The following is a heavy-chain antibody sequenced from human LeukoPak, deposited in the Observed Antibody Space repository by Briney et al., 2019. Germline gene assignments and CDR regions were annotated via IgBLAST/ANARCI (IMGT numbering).Heavy chain of an antibody. CDR1: GFTFPIYA. Sequence: GRSLRLSCAASGFTFPIYAIHWVRQAPGKGLEWVAVISYDGSNKYYADSVKGRFTISRDNSKNTLYLQMNSLRAEDTAVYYCAREAAVSGPPYFDFWGQGTLVTVSS. V-gene: IGHV3-30-3*01. CDR3: AREAAVSGPPYFDF. D-gene: IGHD6-19*01. CDR2: ISYDGSNK. J-gene: IGHJ4*02.